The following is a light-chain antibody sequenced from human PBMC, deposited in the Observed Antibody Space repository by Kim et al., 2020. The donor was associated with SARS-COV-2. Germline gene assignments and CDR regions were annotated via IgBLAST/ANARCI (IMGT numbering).Light chain of an antibody. CDR2: GAS. Sequence: EIVLTQSPGTLSLSPGERATLSCRASQSVSSSYLAWYQQKPGQAPRLLSYGASSRATGIPDRFSGSGSGTDVTLTISRLEPEDFAVYYGQQYGSSSTFGQGTKVDIK. J-gene: IGKJ1*01. CDR3: QQYGSSST. V-gene: IGKV3-20*01. CDR1: QSVSSSY.